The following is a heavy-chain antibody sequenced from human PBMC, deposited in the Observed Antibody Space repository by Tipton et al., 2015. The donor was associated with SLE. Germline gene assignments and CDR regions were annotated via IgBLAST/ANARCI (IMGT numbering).Heavy chain of an antibody. CDR2: INHSGRT. D-gene: IGHD6-13*01. CDR3: ARGQGSSSWFRGYWYFDL. CDR1: GGSVSGHY. J-gene: IGHJ2*01. V-gene: IGHV4-34*01. Sequence: TLSLTCAVYGGSVSGHYWSWIRQPPGKGPEWIGEINHSGRTNYNPSLKSRVTISVDTSKNQFPLKLSSVTAADTAVYYCARGQGSSSWFRGYWYFDLWGRGTLVTVSS.